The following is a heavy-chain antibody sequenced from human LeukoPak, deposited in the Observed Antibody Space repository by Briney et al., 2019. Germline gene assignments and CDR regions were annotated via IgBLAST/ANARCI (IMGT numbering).Heavy chain of an antibody. Sequence: GGSLRLSCAASGFTFSSYGMNWVRQAPGKGLEWVSYISSSGSTIYYADSVKGRFTISRDNAKNSLYLQMNSLRAEDTAVYYCAKLGRNYFDYWGQGTLVTVSS. CDR3: AKLGRNYFDY. V-gene: IGHV3-48*04. D-gene: IGHD3-10*01. J-gene: IGHJ4*02. CDR2: ISSSGSTI. CDR1: GFTFSSYG.